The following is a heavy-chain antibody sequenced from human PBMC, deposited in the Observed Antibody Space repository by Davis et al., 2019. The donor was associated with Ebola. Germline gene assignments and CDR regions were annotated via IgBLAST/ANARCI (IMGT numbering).Heavy chain of an antibody. D-gene: IGHD3-3*01. CDR1: GYTFTSYY. J-gene: IGHJ6*03. Sequence: ASVKVSCKASGYTFTSYYMHWVRQAPGQGLEWMGIINPSGGSTSYAQKFQGRVTMTRDTSTSTVYMELSSLRSEDTAVYYCARDPTTPYYDFWSVPMDVWGKGTTVTVSS. V-gene: IGHV1-46*01. CDR2: INPSGGST. CDR3: ARDPTTPYYDFWSVPMDV.